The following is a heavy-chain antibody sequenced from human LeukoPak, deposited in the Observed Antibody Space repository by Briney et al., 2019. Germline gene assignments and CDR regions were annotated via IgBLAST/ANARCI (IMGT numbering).Heavy chain of an antibody. D-gene: IGHD6-13*01. Sequence: GGSLRLSCSASGFTFSRYAMHWVRQAPGKGLEYVSAIYSNGGVTYYADSVEGRFTISRDNSKNTLNLEMSSLSVEDTAMYYCVKDVSSTYYYFDCWGQGTLVTVSS. V-gene: IGHV3-64D*09. CDR2: IYSNGGVT. CDR3: VKDVSSTYYYFDC. CDR1: GFTFSRYA. J-gene: IGHJ4*02.